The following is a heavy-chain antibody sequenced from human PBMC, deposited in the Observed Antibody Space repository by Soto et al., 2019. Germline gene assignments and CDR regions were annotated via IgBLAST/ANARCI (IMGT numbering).Heavy chain of an antibody. J-gene: IGHJ4*02. CDR3: AKDHGYGHFFGYFDY. Sequence: GSLRLSCAASGFIFTNYGMHWVRQAPGKGLEWVAVVSYDGSNKYEADSVKGRFTISRDNSKSTLYLQMNSLRAEDTAVYYCAKDHGYGHFFGYFDYWGQGTPVTVSS. D-gene: IGHD3-3*02. CDR1: GFIFTNYG. V-gene: IGHV3-30*18. CDR2: VSYDGSNK.